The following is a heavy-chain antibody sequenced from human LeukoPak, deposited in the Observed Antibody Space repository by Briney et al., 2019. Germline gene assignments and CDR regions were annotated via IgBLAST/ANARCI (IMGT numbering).Heavy chain of an antibody. V-gene: IGHV3-48*03. CDR1: GFTFSSYE. D-gene: IGHD2-15*01. CDR3: ARDRGFCSGGSCYSLFDY. Sequence: PGGSLRLSCVASGFTFSSYEMNWVRQAPGKGLEWVSYISSSGDTIYYADSVKGRFTISRDNAKNSLYLQMNSLRAEDTAVYYCARDRGFCSGGSCYSLFDYWGQGTLVTVSS. J-gene: IGHJ4*02. CDR2: ISSSGDTI.